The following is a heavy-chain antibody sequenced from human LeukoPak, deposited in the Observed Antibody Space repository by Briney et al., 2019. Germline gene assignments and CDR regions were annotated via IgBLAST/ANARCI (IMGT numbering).Heavy chain of an antibody. Sequence: SETLSLTCTVSGGSISSSSYYWGWIRQPPGKGLEWIGSIYYSGSTYYNPSLKSRVTISVDTSKNQFSLKLNSVTAADTAVYYCARYEIRIYYGSGTLNWFDPWGQGTLVTVSS. CDR2: IYYSGST. D-gene: IGHD3-10*01. V-gene: IGHV4-39*01. J-gene: IGHJ5*02. CDR1: GGSISSSSYY. CDR3: ARYEIRIYYGSGTLNWFDP.